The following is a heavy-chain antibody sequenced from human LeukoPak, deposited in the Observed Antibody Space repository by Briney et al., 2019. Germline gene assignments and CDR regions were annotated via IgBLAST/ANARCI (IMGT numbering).Heavy chain of an antibody. V-gene: IGHV1-69*13. CDR3: ARPVQVIVGAISNYYYGMDV. CDR1: GGTFISYA. Sequence: ASVKVSCKAPGGTFISYAISWVRQAPGQGLEWMGGIIPIFGTANYAQKFQGRVTITADESTSTAYMELSSLRSEDTAVYYCARPVQVIVGAISNYYYGMDVWGQGTTVTVSS. J-gene: IGHJ6*02. D-gene: IGHD1-26*01. CDR2: IIPIFGTA.